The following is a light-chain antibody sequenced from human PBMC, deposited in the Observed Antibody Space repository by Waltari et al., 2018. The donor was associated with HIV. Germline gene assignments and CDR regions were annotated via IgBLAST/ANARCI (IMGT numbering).Light chain of an antibody. CDR3: SSYGGSNNVV. V-gene: IGLV2-8*01. Sequence: QSALTQPPSASGSPGQSVTPPCTGTSSGVGGYNYVSWYHQHPGKAPKLMIYGVNKRPSGVPDRFSGSKSGNTASLTVSGLQGEDEAEYYCSSYGGSNNVVFGGGTKLTVL. CDR2: GVN. J-gene: IGLJ2*01. CDR1: SSGVGGYNY.